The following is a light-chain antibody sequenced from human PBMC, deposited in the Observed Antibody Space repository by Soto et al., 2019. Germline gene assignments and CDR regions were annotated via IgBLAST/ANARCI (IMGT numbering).Light chain of an antibody. CDR3: QTWGTGKEVV. CDR2: LNSDGSH. V-gene: IGLV4-69*01. Sequence: QLVLTQSPSASASLGASVKLTCTLSSGHSSYAIAWHQQQPEKGPRYLMKLNSDGSHSKGDGIPDRFSGSSSGAERYLIISSLRSEDEADYYCQTWGTGKEVVFGGGTKLTVL. J-gene: IGLJ2*01. CDR1: SGHSSYA.